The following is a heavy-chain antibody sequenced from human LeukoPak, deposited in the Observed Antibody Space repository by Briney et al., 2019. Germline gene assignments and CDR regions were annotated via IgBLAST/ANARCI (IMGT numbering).Heavy chain of an antibody. V-gene: IGHV4-59*08. Sequence: SETLSLTCTVSGGSISSYYWSWIRQPPGKGLEWIGYIYYSGSTNYNPSLKSRVTISVDTSKNQFSLKLSSVTAADTAVYYCASSTTVTSFDYWGQGTQVTVSS. CDR2: IYYSGST. J-gene: IGHJ4*02. D-gene: IGHD4-17*01. CDR3: ASSTTVTSFDY. CDR1: GGSISSYY.